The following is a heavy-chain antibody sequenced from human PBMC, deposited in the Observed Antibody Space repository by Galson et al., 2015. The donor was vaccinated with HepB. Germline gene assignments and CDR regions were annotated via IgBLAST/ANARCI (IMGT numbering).Heavy chain of an antibody. V-gene: IGHV1-2*06. CDR2: INPNSGGT. D-gene: IGHD3-22*01. J-gene: IGHJ4*02. Sequence: SVKVSCKASGYTFTGYYTHWVRQAPGQGLEWMGRINPNSGGTNYAQKFQGRVTMTRDTSISTAYMELSRLRSDDTAVYYCARWDSGYPYYFDYWGQGTLVTVSS. CDR3: ARWDSGYPYYFDY. CDR1: GYTFTGYY.